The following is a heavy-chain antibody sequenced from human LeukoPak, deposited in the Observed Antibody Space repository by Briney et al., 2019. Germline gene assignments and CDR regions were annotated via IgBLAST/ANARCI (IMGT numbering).Heavy chain of an antibody. CDR2: ISGSGGST. Sequence: GGSLRLSCAASGFTFSSYAMSWVRQAPGKGLEWVSAISGSGGSTYYADSVKGRFTISRDNSKNTLYLQMNRLRAEDTAVYYCAKDLHNSRWYALDSWGQGTLVTVSS. CDR1: GFTFSSYA. V-gene: IGHV3-23*01. CDR3: AKDLHNSRWYALDS. D-gene: IGHD6-13*01. J-gene: IGHJ4*02.